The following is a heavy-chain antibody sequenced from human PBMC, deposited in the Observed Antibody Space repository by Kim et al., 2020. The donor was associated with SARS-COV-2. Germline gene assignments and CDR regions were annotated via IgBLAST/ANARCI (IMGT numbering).Heavy chain of an antibody. CDR1: GGTFSSYA. CDR3: ARDIVGIAVAGLAFDY. CDR2: IIPIFGTA. J-gene: IGHJ4*02. D-gene: IGHD6-19*01. V-gene: IGHV1-69*13. Sequence: SVKVSCKASGGTFSSYAISWVRQAPGQGLEWMGGIIPIFGTANYAQKFQGRVTITADESTSTAYMELSSLRSEDTAVYYCARDIVGIAVAGLAFDYWGQGTLVTVSS.